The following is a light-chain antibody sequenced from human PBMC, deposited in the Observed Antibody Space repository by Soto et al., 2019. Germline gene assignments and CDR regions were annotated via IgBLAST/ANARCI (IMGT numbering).Light chain of an antibody. Sequence: QSALTQPASVSGSPGQSITISCTGTSSDVGSHNLVSWYQQHPGQAPKLMIYEVSKRPLGVSTRFSASKSGNTASLAISGLQAEEEAEYDCCSYGGSRAVFGGGTQLTVL. V-gene: IGLV2-23*02. CDR1: SSDVGSHNL. J-gene: IGLJ7*01. CDR3: CSYGGSRAV. CDR2: EVS.